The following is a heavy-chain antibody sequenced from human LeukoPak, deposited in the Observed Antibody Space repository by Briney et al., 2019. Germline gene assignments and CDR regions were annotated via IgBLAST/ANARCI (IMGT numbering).Heavy chain of an antibody. CDR1: GGTFSSYA. V-gene: IGHV1-69*04. CDR3: AGAGYSYAKEGFFDY. J-gene: IGHJ4*02. Sequence: SVKVSCKASGGTFSSYAISWVRQTPGQGLEWMGRIIPIFGIANYAQKFQGRVTITANKSPSTAYMELSSLRSEDTAVYYCAGAGYSYAKEGFFDYWGQGTLVTVSS. D-gene: IGHD5-18*01. CDR2: IIPIFGIA.